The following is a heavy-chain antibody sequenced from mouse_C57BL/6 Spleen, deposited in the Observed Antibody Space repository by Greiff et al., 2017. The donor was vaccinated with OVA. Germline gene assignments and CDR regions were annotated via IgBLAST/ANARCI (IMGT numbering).Heavy chain of an antibody. J-gene: IGHJ1*03. CDR1: GYTFTDYY. Sequence: VQLQQSGPELVKPGASVKISCKASGYTFTDYYMNWVKQSHGKSLEWIGDINPNNGGTSYNQKFKGKATLTVDKSSSTAYMELRSLTSEDSAVYYCARSGVYPRYFDVWGTGTTVTVSS. D-gene: IGHD2-1*01. CDR2: INPNNGGT. CDR3: ARSGVYPRYFDV. V-gene: IGHV1-26*01.